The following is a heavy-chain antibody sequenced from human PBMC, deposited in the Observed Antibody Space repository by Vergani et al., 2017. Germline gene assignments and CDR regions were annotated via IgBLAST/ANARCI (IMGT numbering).Heavy chain of an antibody. CDR2: IYWDDDKWDDDK. V-gene: IGHV2-5*02. J-gene: IGHJ4*02. CDR3: AHVVVAGIWRQYFDF. Sequence: QITLKESGPTLVKPTQTLTLTCTFSGFSLSTSGVGVGWIRQPPGKALEWLALIYWDDDKWDDDKRYSPSLKSRLTISKDPSKNQVVLTMTNMDPVDTATYYCAHVVVAGIWRQYFDFWGQGTLVTVSS. D-gene: IGHD6-19*01. CDR1: GFSLSTSGVG.